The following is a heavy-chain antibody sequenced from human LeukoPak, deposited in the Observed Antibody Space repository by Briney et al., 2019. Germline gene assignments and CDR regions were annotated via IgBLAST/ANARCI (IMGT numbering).Heavy chain of an antibody. V-gene: IGHV3-23*01. CDR2: ISGSDGST. Sequence: GGSLRLSCAASGFTFSSYVMCWVRQAPGKGLEWVSSISGSDGSTYYAASVKGRFTISRDNFNNTLYLQMNSLRAEDTAIYYCAKDLVAVAGHGNYWGQGTLVTVSS. J-gene: IGHJ4*02. D-gene: IGHD6-19*01. CDR3: AKDLVAVAGHGNY. CDR1: GFTFSSYV.